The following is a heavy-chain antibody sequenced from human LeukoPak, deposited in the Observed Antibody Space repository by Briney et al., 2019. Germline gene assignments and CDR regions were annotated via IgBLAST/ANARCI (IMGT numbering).Heavy chain of an antibody. J-gene: IGHJ4*02. V-gene: IGHV4-34*01. CDR1: GGSFSGYY. CDR2: INHSGST. Sequence: PSETLSLTCAVYGGSFSGYYWSWIRQPPGKGLGWIGEINHSGSTNYNPSLKSRVTISVDTSKNQFSLKLSSVTAADTAVYYCARGFYDFWSGYFPPAFDYWGQGTLVTVSS. CDR3: ARGFYDFWSGYFPPAFDY. D-gene: IGHD3-3*01.